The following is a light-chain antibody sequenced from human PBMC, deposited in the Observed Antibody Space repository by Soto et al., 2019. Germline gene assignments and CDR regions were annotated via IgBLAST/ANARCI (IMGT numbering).Light chain of an antibody. Sequence: DIQMTQSPPSLSASVGDRVTIACRASQGVGDYLAWYQQKPGKVPKLLIYAASTLQSAVPSRFSGSGSGTDFTLTISSLQPEDFAVYYCQQYGSSPRYTFGQGTKLEIK. J-gene: IGKJ2*01. CDR3: QQYGSSPRYT. V-gene: IGKV1-27*01. CDR1: QGVGDY. CDR2: AAS.